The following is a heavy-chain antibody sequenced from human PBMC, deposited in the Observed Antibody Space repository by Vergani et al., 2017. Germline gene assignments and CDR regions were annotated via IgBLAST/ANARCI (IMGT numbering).Heavy chain of an antibody. J-gene: IGHJ6*02. CDR1: GFTLNTYG. Sequence: QVQILQSGGGVVQPGGSLRLSCTLSGFTLNTYGIHWVRQAPGKGLEWVSVICYDGSSEYYGDSVKGRFTISRDKSQNTVNLQMNSLRTEDTAVYFCANSVIAGNVGVAYFGMDVWGRGTTVTVSS. D-gene: IGHD2/OR15-2a*01. CDR2: ICYDGSSE. CDR3: ANSVIAGNVGVAYFGMDV. V-gene: IGHV3-30*02.